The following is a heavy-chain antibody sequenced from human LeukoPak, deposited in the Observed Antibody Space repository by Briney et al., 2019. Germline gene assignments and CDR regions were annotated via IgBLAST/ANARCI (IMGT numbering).Heavy chain of an antibody. CDR2: ISGSGGST. CDR3: AKCGDYGDYYYYGTDV. J-gene: IGHJ6*02. D-gene: IGHD4-17*01. CDR1: GFTFSSYA. V-gene: IGHV3-23*01. Sequence: PGGSLRLSCAASGFTFSSYAMSWVRQAPGKGLEWVSAISGSGGSTYYADSVKGRFTISRDNSKNTLYLQMNSLRAEDTAVYYCAKCGDYGDYYYYGTDVWGQGTTVTVSS.